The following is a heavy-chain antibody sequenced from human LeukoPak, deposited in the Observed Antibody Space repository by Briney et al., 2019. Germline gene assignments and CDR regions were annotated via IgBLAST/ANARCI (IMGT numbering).Heavy chain of an antibody. V-gene: IGHV3-21*01. J-gene: IGHJ5*02. CDR2: ISSSSSYI. CDR3: ARTDYREDWFDP. CDR1: GFTFSSYG. D-gene: IGHD4-11*01. Sequence: GGSLRLSCAASGFTFSSYGMNWVRQAPGKGLEWVSSISSSSSYIYYADSVKGRFTISRDNAKNSLYLQMNSLRAEDTAVYYCARTDYREDWFDPWGQGTLVTVSS.